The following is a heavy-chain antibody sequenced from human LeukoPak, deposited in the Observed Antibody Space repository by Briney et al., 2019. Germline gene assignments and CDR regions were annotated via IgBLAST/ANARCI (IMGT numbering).Heavy chain of an antibody. CDR1: GFTFSSYA. D-gene: IGHD3-22*01. CDR2: ISGSGGRT. V-gene: IGHV3-23*01. J-gene: IGHJ4*02. CDR3: ARTPNYYDSSGYYYGDYFDY. Sequence: GGSLRLSCAASGFTFSSYAMSWVRQAPGKGLEWVSAISGSGGRTYYADSVKGRFTISRDNSKNTLYLQMNSLRAEDTAVYYCARTPNYYDSSGYYYGDYFDYWGQGTLVTVSS.